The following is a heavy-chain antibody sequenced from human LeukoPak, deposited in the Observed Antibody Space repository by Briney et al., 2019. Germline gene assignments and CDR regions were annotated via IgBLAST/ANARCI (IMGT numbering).Heavy chain of an antibody. CDR2: IYYSGST. CDR1: GGSMSSYF. CDR3: ARVGRGDHTWGSYYCDH. D-gene: IGHD3-16*01. V-gene: IGHV4-59*01. J-gene: IGHJ4*02. Sequence: SETLSLTCTVSGGSMSSYFWSWIRQPPGKGLEWIGYIYYSGSTNKNPSLKSRVTMSVESTNNQFSLKLNSVTAADTAVYFCARVGRGDHTWGSYYCDHWGQGTLVSVSS.